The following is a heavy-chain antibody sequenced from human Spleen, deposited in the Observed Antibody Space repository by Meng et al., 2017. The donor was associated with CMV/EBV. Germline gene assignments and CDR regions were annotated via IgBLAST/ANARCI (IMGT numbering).Heavy chain of an antibody. V-gene: IGHV1-8*03. CDR1: YTVPSYA. D-gene: IGHD2-2*01. J-gene: IGHJ2*01. CDR2: MNPNSGNT. Sequence: YTVPSYAIHCVRQATGHWLECMGWMNPNSGNTGYAQKFQGRVTITRNTSISTAYMELSSLRSEDTAVYYCARAGVVVPAAIRYWYFDLWGRGTLVTVSS. CDR3: ARAGVVVPAAIRYWYFDL.